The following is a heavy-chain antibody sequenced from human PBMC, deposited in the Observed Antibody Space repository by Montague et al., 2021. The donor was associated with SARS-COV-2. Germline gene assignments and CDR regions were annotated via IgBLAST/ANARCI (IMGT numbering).Heavy chain of an antibody. CDR3: ATLPSSITIFGVVQGYYFDD. D-gene: IGHD3-3*01. J-gene: IGHJ4*02. CDR1: GASISSRSYY. V-gene: IGHV4-39*01. Sequence: SETLSLTCTVSGASISSRSYYWGWIRQPPGRGLEWIGFKYFIGTPSYTPTLKGRFTLSLDTSKNQFSLKLSSVTAADTAVYYCATLPSSITIFGVVQGYYFDDWGQGTLVTVSS. CDR2: KYFIGTP.